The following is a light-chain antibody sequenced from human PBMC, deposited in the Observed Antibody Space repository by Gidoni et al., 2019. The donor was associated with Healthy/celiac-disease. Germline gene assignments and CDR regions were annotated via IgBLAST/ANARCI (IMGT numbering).Light chain of an antibody. CDR2: DGS. CDR3: QQRSNWQT. CDR1: QSVSSY. V-gene: IGKV3-11*01. Sequence: EIVLTQSPATLSLSPGERATLSCRASQSVSSYLAWYQQKPGQAPRLLIYDGSNRATGIPARFSGSGSGTDFPLTISSLEPEHFAVYYCQQRSNWQTFGQGTKVEIK. J-gene: IGKJ1*01.